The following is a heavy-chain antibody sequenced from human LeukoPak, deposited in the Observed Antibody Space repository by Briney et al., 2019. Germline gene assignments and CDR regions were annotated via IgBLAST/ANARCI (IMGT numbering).Heavy chain of an antibody. CDR1: GGSISSGSYY. CDR3: ARESAGSGQYYYYYMDV. J-gene: IGHJ6*03. CDR2: IYTSGST. V-gene: IGHV4-61*02. Sequence: SQTLSLTCTVSGGSISSGSYYWSWIRQPAGKGLDWIGRIYTSGSTNYNPSLKSRVTISVDTSENQFSLKLSSVTAADTAVYYCARESAGSGQYYYYYMDVWGKGTTVTISS. D-gene: IGHD3-10*01.